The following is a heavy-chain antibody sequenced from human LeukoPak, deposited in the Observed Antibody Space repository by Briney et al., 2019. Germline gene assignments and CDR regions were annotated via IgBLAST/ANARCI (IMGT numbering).Heavy chain of an antibody. CDR3: GSTRYVWGIDH. CDR2: IYSGGST. V-gene: IGHV3-53*01. J-gene: IGHJ4*02. CDR1: GFTVSNDY. Sequence: GGSLRLSCAASGFTVSNDYMGWVRQAPGKGLEWVSIIYSGGSTYYADSVKGRFTISRDNSKNTLHLQMKSLRANDTAVYYCGSTRYVWGIDHWGQGTPVTVSS. D-gene: IGHD3-16*01.